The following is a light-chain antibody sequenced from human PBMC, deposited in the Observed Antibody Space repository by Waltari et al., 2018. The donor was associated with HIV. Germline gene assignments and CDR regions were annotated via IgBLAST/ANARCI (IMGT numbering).Light chain of an antibody. CDR3: QQYNSYSPDT. J-gene: IGKJ2*01. CDR1: QSLSSW. V-gene: IGKV1-5*03. CDR2: KAS. Sequence: IQMTQSPSTLSASVGDRVTITCRASQSLSSWLAWYQQKAGEAPKLLIYKASSLGSGVPSRFSGSGSGTEFTLTITSLQPDDFATYYCQQYNSYSPDTFGQGTRLEIK.